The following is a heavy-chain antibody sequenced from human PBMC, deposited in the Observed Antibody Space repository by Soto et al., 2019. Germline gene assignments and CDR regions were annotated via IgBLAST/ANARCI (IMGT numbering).Heavy chain of an antibody. V-gene: IGHV1-18*01. Sequence: QVQLVQSGAEVKKPGASVKVSCKASGYTFTSYGISWVRQAPGQGLEWMGWISAYNGNTNDAQKLQGRVTMTTDTATSTAYMELRSLRSDGTAVYYCARDRSSSSWYGGRWFDPWGQGTLVTVSS. CDR1: GYTFTSYG. D-gene: IGHD6-13*01. CDR3: ARDRSSSSWYGGRWFDP. J-gene: IGHJ5*02. CDR2: ISAYNGNT.